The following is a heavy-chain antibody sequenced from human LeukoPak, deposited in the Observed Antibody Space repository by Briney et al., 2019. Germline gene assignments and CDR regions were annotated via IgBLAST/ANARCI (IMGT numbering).Heavy chain of an antibody. J-gene: IGHJ5*02. CDR2: IRYDGSNK. CDR3: ARAAAETGAFRDNWFDP. V-gene: IGHV3-30*02. D-gene: IGHD6-19*01. Sequence: HPGGSLRLSCAASGFTFSSYGMHWVRQAPGKGLEWVAFIRYDGSNKYYADSVKGRFTISRDNSKNTLYLQMNSLREEDTAVYYCARAAAETGAFRDNWFDPWGQGTLVTVSS. CDR1: GFTFSSYG.